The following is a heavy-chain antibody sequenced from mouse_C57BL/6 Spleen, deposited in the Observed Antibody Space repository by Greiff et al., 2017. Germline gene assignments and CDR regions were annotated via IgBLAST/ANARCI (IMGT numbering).Heavy chain of an antibody. J-gene: IGHJ4*01. V-gene: IGHV5-16*01. CDR3: ARDGNYDGYYYAMDY. CDR2: INHDGSST. Sequence: EVKLMESEGGLVQPGSSMKLSCTASGFTFSDYYMAWVRQVPEKGLEWVANINHDGSSTYYLDSLKSRFIISRDNAKNILYLQMSSLKSEDTATYYCARDGNYDGYYYAMDYWGQGTSVTVSS. CDR1: GFTFSDYY. D-gene: IGHD1-1*01.